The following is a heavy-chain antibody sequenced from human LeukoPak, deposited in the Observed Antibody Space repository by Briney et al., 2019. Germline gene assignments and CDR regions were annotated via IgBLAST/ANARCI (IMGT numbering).Heavy chain of an antibody. CDR2: ISWNSGSI. D-gene: IGHD3-9*01. CDR1: GFTFDDYA. CDR3: AKDVPEGGHYDILTGYYMVGIFDY. Sequence: GGSLRLSCAASGFTFDDYAMHWVRQAPGKGLEWVSGISWNSGSIGYADSVKGRFTISRDNAKNSLYLQMNSLRAEDTALYYCAKDVPEGGHYDILTGYYMVGIFDYWGQGTLVTVSS. J-gene: IGHJ4*02. V-gene: IGHV3-9*01.